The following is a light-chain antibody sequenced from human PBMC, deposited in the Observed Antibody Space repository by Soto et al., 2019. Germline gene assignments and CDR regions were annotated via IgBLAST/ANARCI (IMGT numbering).Light chain of an antibody. V-gene: IGKV1-33*01. J-gene: IGKJ5*01. CDR2: DAS. CDR3: QQYENLPT. CDR1: QNINNY. Sequence: IQMAQSPSSLSASVGDRVTITCQASQNINNYLNWYQQKPGRAPKLLIYDASNLEAGVPSRFRGSGSGTDFTFTISRLQPEDIATYYCQQYENLPTFGQGTRLEI.